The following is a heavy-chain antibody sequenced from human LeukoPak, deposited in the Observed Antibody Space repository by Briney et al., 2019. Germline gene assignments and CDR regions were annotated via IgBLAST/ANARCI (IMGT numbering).Heavy chain of an antibody. D-gene: IGHD3-22*01. CDR3: ARHSYYYDSSGYRN. CDR2: INHSGST. CDR1: GGSFSGYY. Sequence: PSETLSLTCAVYGGSFSGYYWSWIRQPPGKGLEWIGEINHSGSTNYNPSLKSRVTISVDTSKNQFSLKLSSVTAADTAVYYCARHSYYYDSSGYRNWGQGTLVTVSS. V-gene: IGHV4-34*01. J-gene: IGHJ4*02.